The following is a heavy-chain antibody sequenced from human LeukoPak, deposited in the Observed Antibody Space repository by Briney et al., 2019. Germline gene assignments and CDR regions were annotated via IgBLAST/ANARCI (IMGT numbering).Heavy chain of an antibody. V-gene: IGHV1-69*05. CDR3: ARDGAYCGGDCYPGSDYYYMDV. Sequence: SVKVSCKAFGGTFSSYAISWVRQAPGQGLEWMGGIIPIFGTANYAQKFQGRVTITTDESTSTAYMELSSLRSEDTAMYYCARDGAYCGGDCYPGSDYYYMDVWGKGTTVTVSS. J-gene: IGHJ6*03. CDR2: IIPIFGTA. D-gene: IGHD2-21*02. CDR1: GGTFSSYA.